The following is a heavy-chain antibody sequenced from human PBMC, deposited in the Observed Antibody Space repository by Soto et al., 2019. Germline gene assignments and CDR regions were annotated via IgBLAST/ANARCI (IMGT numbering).Heavy chain of an antibody. CDR1: GFTFSSYS. CDR2: ISRSSNYK. V-gene: IGHV3-21*01. CDR3: ASLTYYYDSSGYYYNY. D-gene: IGHD3-22*01. Sequence: PGGSLRLSCAASGFTFSSYSMNWVRQAPGKDLEWVSSISRSSNYKYYADSVKSRFTISRDNAKNSLYLQMNSLRAEDTAVYYCASLTYYYDSSGYYYNYWGQGTLVTVSS. J-gene: IGHJ4*02.